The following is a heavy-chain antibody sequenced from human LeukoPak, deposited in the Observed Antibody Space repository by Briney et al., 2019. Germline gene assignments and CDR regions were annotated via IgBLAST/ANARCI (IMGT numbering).Heavy chain of an antibody. V-gene: IGHV3-48*02. D-gene: IGHD3-10*01. CDR2: IRSGSSTI. J-gene: IGHJ4*02. CDR3: ARQAGSGYYFDY. CDR1: GFTFSTYN. Sequence: GGSLRLSCAASGFTFSTYNMNWVRQPPGKGLEWVSYIRSGSSTIYYAESVKGRFTISRDNANNSLSLQRSSLRDEDTAVYYCARQAGSGYYFDYWGQGTLVTVSS.